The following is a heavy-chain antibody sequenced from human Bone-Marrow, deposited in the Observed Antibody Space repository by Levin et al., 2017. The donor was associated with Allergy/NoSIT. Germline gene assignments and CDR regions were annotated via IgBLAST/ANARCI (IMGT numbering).Heavy chain of an antibody. CDR2: ISWNSGSI. V-gene: IGHV3-9*01. D-gene: IGHD6-19*01. CDR1: GFTFDDYA. CDR3: ARDKRRYSSGWCIDY. J-gene: IGHJ4*02. Sequence: GGSLRLSCAASGFTFDDYAMHWVRQAPGKGLEWVSGISWNSGSIGYADSVKGRFTISRDNAKNSLYLQMNSLRAEDTALYYCARDKRRYSSGWCIDYWGQGTLVTVSS.